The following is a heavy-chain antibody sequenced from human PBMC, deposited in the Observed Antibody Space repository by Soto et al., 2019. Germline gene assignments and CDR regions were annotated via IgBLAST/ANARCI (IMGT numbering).Heavy chain of an antibody. CDR3: ARRGDQGYFGGDSNTPLC. CDR1: GGTFRSYA. CDR2: NIPIFGTA. D-gene: IGHD2-21*02. V-gene: IGHV1-69*01. J-gene: IGHJ4*02. Sequence: QVLLVQAGAEVKKPGSSVKVACKASGGTFRSYASSCLRQAPGEGVEWVVGNIPIFGTANYAQKFQGRVTITADESTITTDMEMSSQQSQDTAMYYSARRGDQGYFGGDSNTPLCWGQGSLVTVS.